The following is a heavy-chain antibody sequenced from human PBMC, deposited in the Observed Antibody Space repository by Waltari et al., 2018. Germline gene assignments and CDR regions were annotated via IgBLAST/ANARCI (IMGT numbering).Heavy chain of an antibody. Sequence: QVRLQESGPGLVKPSETLSLTCTVSGGSISSYYWSWIRQPAGKGLEWIGRIYTSGSTNYNPSLKSRVTMSVDTSKNQFSLKLSSVTAADTAVYYCARSLYYDFWSGYYESHFDYWGQGTLVTVSS. D-gene: IGHD3-3*01. V-gene: IGHV4-4*07. CDR1: GGSISSYY. CDR3: ARSLYYDFWSGYYESHFDY. CDR2: IYTSGST. J-gene: IGHJ4*02.